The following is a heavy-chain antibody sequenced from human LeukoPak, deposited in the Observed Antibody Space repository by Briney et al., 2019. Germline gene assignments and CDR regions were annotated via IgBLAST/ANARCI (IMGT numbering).Heavy chain of an antibody. CDR1: GYTFTSYG. CDR3: ARGRVYYGSGTNYYYYMDV. J-gene: IGHJ6*03. V-gene: IGHV1-18*01. Sequence: ASVKVSCKASGYTFTSYGTSWVRQAPGQGLEWMGWISAYNGNTNYAQKLQGRVTMTTDTSTSTAYMELRSLRSDDTAVYYCARGRVYYGSGTNYYYYMDVWGKGTTVTISS. D-gene: IGHD3-10*01. CDR2: ISAYNGNT.